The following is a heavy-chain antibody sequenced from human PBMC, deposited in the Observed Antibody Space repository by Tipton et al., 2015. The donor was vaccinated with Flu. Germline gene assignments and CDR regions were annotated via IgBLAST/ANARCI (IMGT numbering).Heavy chain of an antibody. V-gene: IGHV4-39*07. CDR3: AREGRREQLALDY. Sequence: TLSLTCTVSGDSISSSSYYWGWIRQPPGKGLEWIGSIYYSGSTYSNPSLKSRVTISVDTSKNQFSLKLSSVTAADTAVYYCAREGRREQLALDYWGQGTLVTVSS. CDR2: IYYSGST. CDR1: GDSISSSSYY. J-gene: IGHJ4*02. D-gene: IGHD6-6*01.